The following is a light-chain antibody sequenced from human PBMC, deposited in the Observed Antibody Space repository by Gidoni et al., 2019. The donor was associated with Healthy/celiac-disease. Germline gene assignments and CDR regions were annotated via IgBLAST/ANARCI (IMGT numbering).Light chain of an antibody. V-gene: IGKV3-20*01. Sequence: EIGLTNSPGTLSLSPGERATLSCRASQSVSSSYLAWYQQKPGQAPRLLIYGASSRATGIPDRFSGSGSGTDFTLTISRLEPEDFAVYYCQQYGSSPKTFGQGTKVEIK. J-gene: IGKJ1*01. CDR1: QSVSSSY. CDR2: GAS. CDR3: QQYGSSPKT.